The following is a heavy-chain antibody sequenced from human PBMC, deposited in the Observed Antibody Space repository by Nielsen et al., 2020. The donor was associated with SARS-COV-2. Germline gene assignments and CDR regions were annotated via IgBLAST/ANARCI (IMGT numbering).Heavy chain of an antibody. J-gene: IGHJ6*02. CDR2: INTCSGGT. CDR3: ACARATIFGLVMSYGMDV. Sequence: ASAQVSCKASGYTITDYYIHWVRQAPGHGLEWRGRINTCSGGTNYAQKFQGTVTMTRNASISTVYMELTSNDTAVYYGACARATIFGLVMSYGMDVWGQGTAVAVSS. D-gene: IGHD3/OR15-3a*01. CDR1: GYTITDYY. V-gene: IGHV1-2*06.